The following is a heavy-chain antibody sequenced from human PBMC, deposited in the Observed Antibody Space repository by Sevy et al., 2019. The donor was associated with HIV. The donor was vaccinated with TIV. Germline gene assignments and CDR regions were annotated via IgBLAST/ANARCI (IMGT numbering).Heavy chain of an antibody. Sequence: ASVKVSCKASGGTFSSYAISWVRQAPGQGLEWMGGIIPIFGKANYAQKFQGRVTITADESTSTAYMERSSLRSEDTAVYYGARQGRYYYGSGSHMDVWGQGTTVTVSS. V-gene: IGHV1-69*13. J-gene: IGHJ6*02. CDR2: IIPIFGKA. CDR3: ARQGRYYYGSGSHMDV. CDR1: GGTFSSYA. D-gene: IGHD3-10*01.